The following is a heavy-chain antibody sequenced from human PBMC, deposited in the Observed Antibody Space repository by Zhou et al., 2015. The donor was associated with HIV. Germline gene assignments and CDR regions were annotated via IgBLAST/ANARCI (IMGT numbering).Heavy chain of an antibody. J-gene: IGHJ4*02. CDR1: GGTFSSYA. CDR3: ARGSSETGNSWYYFDH. Sequence: QVHLVQSGGEVKKPGSSVKVSCKTSGGTFSSYAISWVRQAPGQGLEWMGRIIPIFSTADYAQKFQGRVTITADESTSTAYMELGSLRSEDTAVYYCARGSSETGNSWYYFDHWGQGTLVTVSS. V-gene: IGHV1-69*15. CDR2: IIPIFSTA. D-gene: IGHD6-13*01.